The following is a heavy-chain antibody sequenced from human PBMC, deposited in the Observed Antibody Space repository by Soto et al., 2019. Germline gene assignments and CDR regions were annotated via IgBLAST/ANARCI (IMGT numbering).Heavy chain of an antibody. D-gene: IGHD6-19*01. J-gene: IGHJ4*02. CDR1: GYSFTNYW. Sequence: SLKISCKGSGYSFTNYWINWVRQMPGKGLEWMGRIDPSDSYTDYSPSFQGHVTISVDTSINTAYLQWSSLMASDTAIYYCARMTLVGVVVAGGFDYWGQGXLVTVYS. CDR3: ARMTLVGVVVAGGFDY. V-gene: IGHV5-10-1*01. CDR2: IDPSDSYT.